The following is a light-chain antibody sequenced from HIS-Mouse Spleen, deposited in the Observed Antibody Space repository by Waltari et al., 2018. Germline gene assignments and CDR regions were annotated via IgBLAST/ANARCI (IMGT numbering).Light chain of an antibody. CDR2: EGS. J-gene: IGLJ2*01. V-gene: IGLV2-23*03. CDR1: SSSVGSYNL. CDR3: CSYAGSSTFEV. Sequence: QSALTQPASVSGSPGQSITIPCTGTSSSVGSYNLVSWYQQHPGKAPKLMIYEGSKRPSGVSNRFSGSKSGNTASLTISGLQAEDEADYYCCSYAGSSTFEVFGGGTKLTVL.